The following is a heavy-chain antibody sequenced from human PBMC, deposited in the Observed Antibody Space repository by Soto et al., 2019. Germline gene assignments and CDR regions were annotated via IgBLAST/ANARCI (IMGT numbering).Heavy chain of an antibody. CDR1: GFTFSNYA. V-gene: IGHV3-30-3*01. J-gene: IGHJ5*02. CDR2: ISYDGSNK. CDR3: AKDLPWFDP. Sequence: PGGSLRLSCAASGFTFSNYAMHWVRQAPGKGLEWVAVISYDGSNKYYADSVKGRFTISRDNSKNTLYLQMNSLRAEDTAVYYCAKDLPWFDPWGQGTLVTVSS.